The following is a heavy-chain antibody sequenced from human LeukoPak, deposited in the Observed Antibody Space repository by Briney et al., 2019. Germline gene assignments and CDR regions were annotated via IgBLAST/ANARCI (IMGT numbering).Heavy chain of an antibody. CDR1: GGSISSYY. Sequence: PSETLSLTCTVSGGSISSYYWSWIRQPPGKGLEWIGYIYYSGSTNYNPSLKSRVTISVDTSKNQFSLKLSSVTAADTAVYYCARQLRCFDWLFPEEGGPFDYWGQGTLVTVSS. D-gene: IGHD3-9*01. CDR3: ARQLRCFDWLFPEEGGPFDY. V-gene: IGHV4-59*08. J-gene: IGHJ4*02. CDR2: IYYSGST.